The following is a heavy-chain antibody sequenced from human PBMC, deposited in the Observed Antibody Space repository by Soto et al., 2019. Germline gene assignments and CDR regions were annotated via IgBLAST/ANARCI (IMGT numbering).Heavy chain of an antibody. V-gene: IGHV4-39*07. CDR2: IYYSGST. Sequence: PSETLSITCTVSGGSIGSYYGGWIRQPPGKGLEWIGSIYYSGSTYYNPSLKSRVTISVDTSKNQFSLKLNSVTAADTAVYYCAKYFEWLRAFDIWGQGTMVTVSS. D-gene: IGHD3-9*01. CDR3: AKYFEWLRAFDI. CDR1: GGSIGSYY. J-gene: IGHJ3*02.